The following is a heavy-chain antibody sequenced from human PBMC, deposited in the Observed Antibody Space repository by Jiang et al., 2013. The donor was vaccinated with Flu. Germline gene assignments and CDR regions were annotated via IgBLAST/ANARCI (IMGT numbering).Heavy chain of an antibody. CDR2: TYYRSKWYN. J-gene: IGHJ6*02. V-gene: IGHV6-1*01. CDR3: ARGVATGIYYYYYGMDV. CDR1: GDSVSSNSAA. Sequence: SQTLSLTCAISGDSVSSNSAAWNWIRQSPSRGLEWLGRTYYRSKWYNDYAVSVKSRITINPDTSKNQFSLQLNSVTPEDTAVYYCARGVATGIYYYYYGMDVWGQGTTVTVSS. D-gene: IGHD6-25*01.